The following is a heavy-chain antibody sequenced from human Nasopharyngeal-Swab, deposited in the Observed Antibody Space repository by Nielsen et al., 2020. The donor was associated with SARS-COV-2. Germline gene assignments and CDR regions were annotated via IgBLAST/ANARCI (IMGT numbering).Heavy chain of an antibody. CDR1: GFTFSSYG. V-gene: IGHV3-30*18. D-gene: IGHD6-19*01. CDR2: ISYDGSNK. CDR3: ANSGIAVAGTMY. J-gene: IGHJ4*02. Sequence: GVSLRLSCAASGFTFSSYGMHWVRQAPGKGLEWVAVISYDGSNKYYADSVKGRFTISRDNSKNTLYLQMDSLRAEDTAVYYCANSGIAVAGTMYWGQGTLVTVSS.